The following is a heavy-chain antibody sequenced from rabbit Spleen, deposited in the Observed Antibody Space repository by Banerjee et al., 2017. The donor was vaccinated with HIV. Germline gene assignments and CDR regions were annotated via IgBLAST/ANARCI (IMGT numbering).Heavy chain of an antibody. CDR2: INGGSKDNI. J-gene: IGHJ4*01. CDR3: ARDLVGVIGWNFYL. V-gene: IGHV1S45*01. CDR1: GFSFSNKAV. D-gene: IGHD2-1*01. Sequence: QEQLLESGGGLVKPEGSLTLTCKASGFSFSNKAVMCWVRQAPGKGLEWIACINGGSKDNIYYASWAKGRFTISKTSSTTVTLQMTSLTVADTATYFCARDLVGVIGWNFYLWGQGTLVTVS.